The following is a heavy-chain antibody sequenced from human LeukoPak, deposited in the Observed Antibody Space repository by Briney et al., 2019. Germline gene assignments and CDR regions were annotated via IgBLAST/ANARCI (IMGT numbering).Heavy chain of an antibody. D-gene: IGHD3-10*01. J-gene: IGHJ6*02. Sequence: ASVKVSCKPSGYSFNSHHVHWVRQAPGQGLEWMGVKFSHDGTTSYTQNFQGRLTMTRDTSTSTVYMELSSLRSEDTAVYYCARGSGNFHYDMDVWGQGTTVIVSS. CDR1: GYSFNSHH. CDR3: ARGSGNFHYDMDV. CDR2: KFSHDGTT. V-gene: IGHV1-46*02.